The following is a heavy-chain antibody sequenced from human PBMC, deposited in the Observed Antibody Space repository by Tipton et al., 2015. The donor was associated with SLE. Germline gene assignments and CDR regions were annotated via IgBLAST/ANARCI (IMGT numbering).Heavy chain of an antibody. Sequence: TLSLTCTVSGGSISSHYWSWIRQPPVKGLEWIGYIYYSGSTNYNPSLKRRVTISVDTSKNQFSLKLSSVTAADTAVYYCARESSGAVDILAQGTMVTVSS. CDR1: GGSISSHY. D-gene: IGHD1-26*01. CDR3: ARESSGAVDI. V-gene: IGHV4-59*11. CDR2: IYYSGST. J-gene: IGHJ3*02.